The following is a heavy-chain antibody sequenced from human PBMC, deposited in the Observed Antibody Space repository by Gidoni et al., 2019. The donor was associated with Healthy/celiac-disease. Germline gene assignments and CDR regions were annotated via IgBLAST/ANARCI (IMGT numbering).Heavy chain of an antibody. CDR3: ARRLHWDVGYFDL. Sequence: QVQLQQWGAGLFKPSETLSLTCAVYGGSFSGYYWSWIRQPPGKGLEWIGEINHSGSTNYNPSLKNRVTISVDTSKNQFSLKLSSVTAADTAVYYCARRLHWDVGYFDLWGRGTLVTVSS. J-gene: IGHJ2*01. CDR1: GGSFSGYY. CDR2: INHSGST. D-gene: IGHD1-1*01. V-gene: IGHV4-34*01.